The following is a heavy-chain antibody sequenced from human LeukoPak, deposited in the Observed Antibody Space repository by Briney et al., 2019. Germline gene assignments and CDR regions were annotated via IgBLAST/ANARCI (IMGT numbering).Heavy chain of an antibody. CDR3: ASSEVGGAFDY. Sequence: GGSLRLSCAASGFTFSSYETNWVRQAPGKGLEWVSYISSSGSTIYYADSVKGRFTISRDNAKNSLYLQMNSLRAEDTAVYYCASSEVGGAFDYWGQGTLVTVSS. CDR2: ISSSGSTI. CDR1: GFTFSSYE. J-gene: IGHJ4*02. D-gene: IGHD3-10*01. V-gene: IGHV3-48*03.